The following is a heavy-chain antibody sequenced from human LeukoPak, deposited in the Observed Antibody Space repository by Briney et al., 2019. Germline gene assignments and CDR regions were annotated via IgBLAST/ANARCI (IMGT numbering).Heavy chain of an antibody. CDR2: IKQDGSEK. J-gene: IGHJ3*02. Sequence: GGSLRLSCAASGFTFSSYWMSWVRQAPGKGLEWVANIKQDGSEKYYVDSVKGRFTISRDNAKNSLYLQMNSLRAEDTAVYYCARPPYYDFWSGYYGWAFDIWGKGQWSPSLQ. V-gene: IGHV3-7*01. CDR1: GFTFSSYW. D-gene: IGHD3-3*01. CDR3: ARPPYYDFWSGYYGWAFDI.